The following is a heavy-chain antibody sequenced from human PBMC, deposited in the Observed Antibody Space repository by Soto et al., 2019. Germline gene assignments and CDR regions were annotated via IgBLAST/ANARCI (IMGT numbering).Heavy chain of an antibody. Sequence: QVQLVESGGDVVQPGRSLRLSCAASGFTFSNYAMHWVRQPPGKGLEWVAAIPYDGSNKYYADSVKGRFTISRDNSKNTLYLQMNSMGAEDTAVYYCVKSVGGDGWAPGYWGQGTLVTVSS. CDR2: IPYDGSNK. D-gene: IGHD3-10*01. CDR3: VKSVGGDGWAPGY. J-gene: IGHJ4*02. CDR1: GFTFSNYA. V-gene: IGHV3-30*18.